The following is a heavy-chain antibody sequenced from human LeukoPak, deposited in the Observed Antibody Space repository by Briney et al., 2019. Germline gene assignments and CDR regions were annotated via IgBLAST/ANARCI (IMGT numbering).Heavy chain of an antibody. CDR1: GGSISSYY. J-gene: IGHJ3*02. Sequence: PSETLSLTCTVSGGSISSYYWSWIRQPPGKGLEWIAYIYYTGSTNYNPSLKSRVTISVDTSKNQFSLKLSSVTAADTAVYYCARGLRYSYGLVRAFDIWGQGTMVTVSS. CDR2: IYYTGST. CDR3: ARGLRYSYGLVRAFDI. D-gene: IGHD5-18*01. V-gene: IGHV4-59*01.